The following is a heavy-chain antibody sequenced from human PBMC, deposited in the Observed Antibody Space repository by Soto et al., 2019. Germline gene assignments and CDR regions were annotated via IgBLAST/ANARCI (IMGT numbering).Heavy chain of an antibody. CDR2: INPNSGGT. D-gene: IGHD6-13*01. J-gene: IGHJ5*02. CDR3: ALAAGATRFDP. CDR1: GYTFTGYY. Sequence: ASVKVSCKASGYTFTGYYMHWVRQAPGQGLEWMGWINPNSGGTNYAQKFQGRVTITRDTSISTAYMELSRLRSDDTSVYYCALAAGATRFDPWGQGTLVTVSS. V-gene: IGHV1-2*02.